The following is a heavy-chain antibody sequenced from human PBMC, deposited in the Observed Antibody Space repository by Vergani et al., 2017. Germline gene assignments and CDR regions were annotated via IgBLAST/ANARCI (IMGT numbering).Heavy chain of an antibody. CDR1: GYTFSNYY. Sequence: QVQLVQSGSEVKKPRDSVKVSCKDSGYTFSNYYMHWVRQAPGQGIQWMGIINPSGGHTNYAQKFQGRVNMTRDTSTSTVYMELSSLRSEDTAIYYCARGDYGILTGYRYWGQGTLVTVSA. CDR3: ARGDYGILTGYRY. J-gene: IGHJ4*02. V-gene: IGHV1-46*03. CDR2: INPSGGHT. D-gene: IGHD3-9*01.